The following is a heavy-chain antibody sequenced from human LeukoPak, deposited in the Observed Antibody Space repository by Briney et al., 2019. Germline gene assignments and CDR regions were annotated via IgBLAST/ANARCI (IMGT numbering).Heavy chain of an antibody. J-gene: IGHJ3*02. CDR3: ARVSQYCTGGSCYSHDAFDI. CDR1: GIIVSSNY. V-gene: IGHV4-34*01. CDR2: INHSGST. Sequence: LRLSCAASGIIVSSNYMSWVRQPPGKGLEWIGEINHSGSTNYNPSLKSRVTISVDTSKNQFSLKLSSVTAADTAVYYCARVSQYCTGGSCYSHDAFDIWGQGTMVTVSP. D-gene: IGHD2-15*01.